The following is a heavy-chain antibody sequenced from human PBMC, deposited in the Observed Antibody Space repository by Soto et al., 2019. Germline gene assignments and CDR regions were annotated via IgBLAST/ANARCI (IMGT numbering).Heavy chain of an antibody. J-gene: IGHJ4*02. CDR2: IWYDGSNK. Sequence: QVQLVESGGGVVQPGRSLRLSCAASGFTFSSYGMHWVRQAPGKGLEWVAVIWYDGSNKYYADSVKGRFTISRDNSKNTLYLQMNSLRDEDTAVYYCARDSGWELPGVGYWGQGTLVTVSS. D-gene: IGHD1-26*01. CDR3: ARDSGWELPGVGY. CDR1: GFTFSSYG. V-gene: IGHV3-33*01.